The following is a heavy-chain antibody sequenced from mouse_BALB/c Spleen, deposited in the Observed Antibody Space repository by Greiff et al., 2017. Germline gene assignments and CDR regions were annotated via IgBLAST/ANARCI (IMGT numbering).Heavy chain of an antibody. CDR1: GYTFTSYW. J-gene: IGHJ4*01. Sequence: LQQPGSELVRPGASVKLSCKASGYTFTSYWMHWVKQRPGQGLEWIGNIYPGSGSTNYDEKFKSKATLTVDTSSSTAYMQLSSLTSEDPAVYYCTRPGTSYMDYWGQGTSVTVSS. D-gene: IGHD3-3*01. V-gene: IGHV1S22*01. CDR2: IYPGSGST. CDR3: TRPGTSYMDY.